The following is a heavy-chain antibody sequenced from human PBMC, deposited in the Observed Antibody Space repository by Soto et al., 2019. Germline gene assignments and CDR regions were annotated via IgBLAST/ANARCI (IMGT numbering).Heavy chain of an antibody. D-gene: IGHD4-17*01. CDR1: GGSISSYY. CDR3: ARQDYGDYESAFDL. CDR2: IYYSGST. J-gene: IGHJ3*01. Sequence: SETLSLTCTVSGGSISSYYWSWIRQPPGKGLEWIGYIYYSGSTNYNPSLKSRVTISVDTSKNQFSLKLSSVTAADTAVYYCARQDYGDYESAFDLWGQGTMVTVSS. V-gene: IGHV4-59*08.